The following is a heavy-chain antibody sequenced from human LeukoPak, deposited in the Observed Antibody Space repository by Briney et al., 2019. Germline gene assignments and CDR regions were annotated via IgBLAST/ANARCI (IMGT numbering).Heavy chain of an antibody. CDR3: ARVIDSWPFYYYYYMDV. Sequence: LPGGSLRLSCAASGFTFSSYGMHWVRQAPGKGLEWVAFIRYDGSNKYYADSVKGRFTISRDNSKNTLYLQMNSLRAEDTAVYYCARVIDSWPFYYYYYMDVWGKGTTVTVSS. CDR1: GFTFSSYG. CDR2: IRYDGSNK. J-gene: IGHJ6*03. V-gene: IGHV3-30*02. D-gene: IGHD6-13*01.